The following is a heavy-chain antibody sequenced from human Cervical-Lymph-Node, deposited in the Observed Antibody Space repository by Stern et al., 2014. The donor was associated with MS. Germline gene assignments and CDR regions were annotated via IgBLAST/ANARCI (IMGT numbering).Heavy chain of an antibody. CDR3: ARTHYYFDY. V-gene: IGHV3-33*01. J-gene: IGHJ4*02. Sequence: VQLEESGGGVVQPGRSLRLSCAASGFTFSSYGMHWVRQAPGKGLEWVAVIWYDGSNKYYSDSVKGRFTISRDNSKNTLYLQMNSLRAEDTAVYYCARTHYYFDYWGQGTLVTVSS. CDR1: GFTFSSYG. CDR2: IWYDGSNK.